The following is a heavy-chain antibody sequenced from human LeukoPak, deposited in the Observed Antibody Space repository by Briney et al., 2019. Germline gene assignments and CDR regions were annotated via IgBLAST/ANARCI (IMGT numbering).Heavy chain of an antibody. CDR1: GGSFSGYY. CDR2: INHSRST. V-gene: IGHV4-34*01. J-gene: IGHJ6*03. Sequence: SETLSLTCAVYGGSFSGYYWSWIRQPPGKGLEWIGEINHSRSTNYNPSLKSRVTISVETSKNKFSLKLSSVTAADTAVYYCARGRICSGGSCYSWGGYYYYMDVWGKGTTVTVSS. D-gene: IGHD2-15*01. CDR3: ARGRICSGGSCYSWGGYYYYMDV.